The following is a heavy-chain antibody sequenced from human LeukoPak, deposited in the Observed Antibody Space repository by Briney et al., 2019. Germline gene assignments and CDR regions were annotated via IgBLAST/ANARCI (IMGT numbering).Heavy chain of an antibody. CDR1: GYTFTSYD. J-gene: IGHJ5*02. D-gene: IGHD3-22*01. CDR2: MNPNSGNT. Sequence: AASVKVSCKASGYTFTSYDINWVRQATGQGLEWMGWMNPNSGNTGYAQKFQGRVTITRNTSISTAYMELSSLRSGDTAVYYCARGYDLGWFDPWGQGTLVTVSS. V-gene: IGHV1-8*03. CDR3: ARGYDLGWFDP.